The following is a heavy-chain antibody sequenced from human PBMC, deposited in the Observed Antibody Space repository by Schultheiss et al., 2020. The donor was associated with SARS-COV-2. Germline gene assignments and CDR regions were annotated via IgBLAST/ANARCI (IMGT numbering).Heavy chain of an antibody. CDR1: GFTFSAYS. V-gene: IGHV3-48*01. CDR3: AAEHYYDSSGYSNYGMDV. CDR2: ISSSSYNI. Sequence: GGSLRLSCAASGFTFSAYSMHWVRQVPGKGPEWVAYISSSSYNIYYTDSVEGRFTISRDNAKNSLYLHMNSLRAEDTAVYYCAAEHYYDSSGYSNYGMDVWGQGTTVTVSS. D-gene: IGHD3-22*01. J-gene: IGHJ6*02.